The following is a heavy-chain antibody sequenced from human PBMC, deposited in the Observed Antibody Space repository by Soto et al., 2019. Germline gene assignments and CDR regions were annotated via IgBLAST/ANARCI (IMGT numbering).Heavy chain of an antibody. V-gene: IGHV4-39*01. CDR1: GGSISSSSYY. Sequence: SETLSLTCTVSGGSISSSSYYWGWIRQPPGKGLEWIGSIYYSGSTYYNPSLKSRVTISVDTSKNQFSLKLSSVTAADTAVYYCARHGAVYDFWSGTREGWFDPWGQGTLVTVSS. J-gene: IGHJ5*02. D-gene: IGHD3-3*01. CDR3: ARHGAVYDFWSGTREGWFDP. CDR2: IYYSGST.